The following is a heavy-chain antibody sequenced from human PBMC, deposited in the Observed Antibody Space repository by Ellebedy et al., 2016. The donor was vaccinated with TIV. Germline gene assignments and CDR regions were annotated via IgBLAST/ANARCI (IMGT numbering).Heavy chain of an antibody. D-gene: IGHD2-15*01. V-gene: IGHV1-69*04. CDR1: GGTFSRHV. CDR2: IIPILGIA. J-gene: IGHJ2*01. Sequence: AASVKVSCKASGGTFSRHVISWVRQAPGQGLEWMGRIIPILGIANYAQKFQGRVTITADKSTSTAYMELNSLRSEDTAVYNCARENPRYSSGGSCYYNWYFDLWGRGTLVTVSS. CDR3: ARENPRYSSGGSCYYNWYFDL.